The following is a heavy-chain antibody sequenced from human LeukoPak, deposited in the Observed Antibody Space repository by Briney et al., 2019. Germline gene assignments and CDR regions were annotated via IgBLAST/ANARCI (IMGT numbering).Heavy chain of an antibody. D-gene: IGHD6-13*01. CDR1: GGSFSGY. Sequence: SETLSLTCGVYGGSFSGYWSWIRQAPGKGLEWIGEISHSGSTNYNPSLKSRVTMSVDTSKKQFALKLTSVTAADTAVYYCAKKEGGQLANTRRWFDPWGQGTLVTVSS. J-gene: IGHJ5*02. CDR2: ISHSGST. CDR3: AKKEGGQLANTRRWFDP. V-gene: IGHV4-34*01.